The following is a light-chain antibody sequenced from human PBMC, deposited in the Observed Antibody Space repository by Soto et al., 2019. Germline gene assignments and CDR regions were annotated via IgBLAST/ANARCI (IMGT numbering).Light chain of an antibody. V-gene: IGLV1-47*01. CDR3: AAWDVSLSGFYV. Sequence: QSVLTQPPSASGTPGQRVTISCSGNNSNIGSNYVHWYQHLPGTAPKLLIYRNNQRPSGVPDRFFGSKSGTSASLAISGLRSEDEADYYCAAWDVSLSGFYVFGTGTKVTVL. CDR2: RNN. J-gene: IGLJ1*01. CDR1: NSNIGSNY.